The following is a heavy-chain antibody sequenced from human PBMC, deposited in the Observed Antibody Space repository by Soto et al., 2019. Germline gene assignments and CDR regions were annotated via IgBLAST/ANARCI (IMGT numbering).Heavy chain of an antibody. CDR3: ARGRNRIVYYYGSGSYYAY. J-gene: IGHJ4*02. CDR2: INHSGST. V-gene: IGHV4-34*01. CDR1: GGSFSGYY. D-gene: IGHD3-10*01. Sequence: QVQLQQWGAGLLKPSETLSLTCAVYGGSFSGYYWSWIRQPPGKGLEWIGEINHSGSTNYNPSLMSRVTIYVDPSKNQFSLQLSSVTAADTAVDYCARGRNRIVYYYGSGSYYAYWGQGTLVTVSS.